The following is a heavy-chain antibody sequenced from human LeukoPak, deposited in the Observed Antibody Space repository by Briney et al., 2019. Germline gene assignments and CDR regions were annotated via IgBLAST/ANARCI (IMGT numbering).Heavy chain of an antibody. CDR3: ARAGIVGAPAWVDV. V-gene: IGHV1-18*01. CDR1: GGTFTTYG. J-gene: IGHJ6*02. Sequence: ASVKVSCKASGGTFTTYGISWMRQAPGQGLEWMGWISGYNGNTNYAQNLQGRVTMTTDTSTSTAYMELRSLRSDDTAVYYCARAGIVGAPAWVDVWGQGTTVTVS. CDR2: ISGYNGNT. D-gene: IGHD1-26*01.